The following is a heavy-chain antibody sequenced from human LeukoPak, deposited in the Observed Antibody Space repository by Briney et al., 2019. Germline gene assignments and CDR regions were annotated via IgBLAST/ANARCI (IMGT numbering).Heavy chain of an antibody. CDR1: GGSFSGYY. CDR2: INHSGST. J-gene: IGHJ4*02. D-gene: IGHD2-15*01. CDR3: ARAVVPLYPKYCSGGSCYSLYYFDY. V-gene: IGHV4-34*01. Sequence: PSETLSLTCAVYGGSFSGYYGSWIRQPPGKGLEWIGEINHSGSTNYNPSLKSRVTISVDTSKNQFSLKLSSVTAADTAVYYCARAVVPLYPKYCSGGSCYSLYYFDYWGQGTLVTVSS.